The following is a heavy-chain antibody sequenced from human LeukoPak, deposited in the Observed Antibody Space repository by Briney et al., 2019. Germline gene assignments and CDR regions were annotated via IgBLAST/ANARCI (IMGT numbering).Heavy chain of an antibody. D-gene: IGHD6-13*01. V-gene: IGHV3-30*04. Sequence: GGSLRLSCAASGFTFSSYAMRWVRQAPGKGLEWVAVISYDGSNKYYADSVKGRFTISRDNSKNTLYLQMNSLRAEDTAVYYCARDIVTYSSSWYGAFDIWGQGTMVTVSS. CDR3: ARDIVTYSSSWYGAFDI. CDR1: GFTFSSYA. CDR2: ISYDGSNK. J-gene: IGHJ3*02.